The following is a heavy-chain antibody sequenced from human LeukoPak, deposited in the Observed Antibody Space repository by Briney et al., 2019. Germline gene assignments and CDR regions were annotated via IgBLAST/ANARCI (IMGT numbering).Heavy chain of an antibody. D-gene: IGHD3-22*01. J-gene: IGHJ4*02. CDR1: GGSISSSSYY. Sequence: SETLSLTCTVSGGSISSSSYYWSWIRQPPGKGLEWIGYIYYSGSTNYNPSLKSRVTISVDTSKNQLSLKLSSVTAADTAVYYCARERRYYDSSGYYSHFDYWGQGTLVTVSS. CDR3: ARERRYYDSSGYYSHFDY. CDR2: IYYSGST. V-gene: IGHV4-61*01.